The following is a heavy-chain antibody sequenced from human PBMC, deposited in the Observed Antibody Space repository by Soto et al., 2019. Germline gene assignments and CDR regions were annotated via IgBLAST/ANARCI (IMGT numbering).Heavy chain of an antibody. V-gene: IGHV1-2*04. D-gene: IGHD3-16*02. CDR3: ARDGSPTRRPDGSKAEISGFDY. CDR1: GYTFTSYD. Sequence: GASVKVSCKASGYTFTSYDINWVRQAPGQGLEWMGWINPNSGGTNYAQKFQGWVTMTRDTSISTAYMELSRLRSDDTAVYYCARDGSPTRRPDGSKAEISGFDYWGQGTLVTVSS. CDR2: INPNSGGT. J-gene: IGHJ4*02.